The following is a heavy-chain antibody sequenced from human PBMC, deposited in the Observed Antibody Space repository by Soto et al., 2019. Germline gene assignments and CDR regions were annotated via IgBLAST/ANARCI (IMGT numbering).Heavy chain of an antibody. V-gene: IGHV3-48*02. D-gene: IGHD5-18*01. CDR1: GFTFSSYS. Sequence: GSLRLSFAAPGFTFSSYSMNWVRQAPGKGLEWVSYISSSSSTIYYADSVKGRFTISRDNAKNSLYLQMNSPRDEDTAVYYCARAGGYSYGHYYYYGMDVWGQGTTVTVSS. CDR2: ISSSSSTI. CDR3: ARAGGYSYGHYYYYGMDV. J-gene: IGHJ6*02.